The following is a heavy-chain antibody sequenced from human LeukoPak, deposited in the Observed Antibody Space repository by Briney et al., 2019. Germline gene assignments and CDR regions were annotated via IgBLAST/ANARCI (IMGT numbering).Heavy chain of an antibody. J-gene: IGHJ4*02. CDR3: ARRLVTYYYDSSGYDPGFDY. CDR1: GCTFTSYG. D-gene: IGHD3-22*01. CDR2: ISAYNGNT. Sequence: ASVKVSCKASGCTFTSYGISWVRQAPGQGLEWMGWISAYNGNTNYAQKLQGRVTVTTDTSTSTADMELRSLRSDDTAVYYCARRLVTYYYDSSGYDPGFDYWGQGTLVTVSS. V-gene: IGHV1-18*01.